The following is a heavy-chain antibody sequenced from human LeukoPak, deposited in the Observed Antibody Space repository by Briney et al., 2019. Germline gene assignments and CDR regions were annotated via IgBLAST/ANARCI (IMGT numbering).Heavy chain of an antibody. D-gene: IGHD4-17*01. J-gene: IGHJ4*02. CDR3: ARDIYFYGDYVIDY. CDR1: GFPFSSYG. CDR2: IWYDGSNK. Sequence: PGRSLRLSCAASGFPFSSYGMHWVRQAPGKGLEWVAVIWYDGSNKYYADSVKGRFTISRDNSKNTLYLQMNSLRAEDTAVYYCARDIYFYGDYVIDYWGQGTLVTVSS. V-gene: IGHV3-33*08.